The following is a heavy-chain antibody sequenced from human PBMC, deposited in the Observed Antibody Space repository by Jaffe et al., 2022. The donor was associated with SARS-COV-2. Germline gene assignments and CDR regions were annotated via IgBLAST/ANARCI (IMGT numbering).Heavy chain of an antibody. D-gene: IGHD2-2*01. Sequence: EVQLVESGGGLVQPGGSLRLSCAASGFTFSSYAMSWVRQAPGKGLEWVATISVSAGSAYYADSVRGRFIISGDNSKNTLQLQMNSLRAEDTAVYYCAKERDCFSTSCYPIDYWGRGTLVTVST. V-gene: IGHV3-23*04. CDR2: ISVSAGSA. CDR3: AKERDCFSTSCYPIDY. J-gene: IGHJ4*02. CDR1: GFTFSSYA.